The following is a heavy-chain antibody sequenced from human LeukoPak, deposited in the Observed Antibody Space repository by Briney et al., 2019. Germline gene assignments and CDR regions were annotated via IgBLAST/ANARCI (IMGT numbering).Heavy chain of an antibody. V-gene: IGHV3-7*01. J-gene: IGHJ4*02. CDR2: IKQDGSEK. Sequence: PGGSLRLSCAASGFSFSSYWMSWVRQASGKGLEWVANIKQDGSEKDYVDSVKGRFAISRDNARNSLYLQMNSLRAEDTAVYYCARDNYDSSGPYYFDYWGQGTLVTVSS. CDR3: ARDNYDSSGPYYFDY. D-gene: IGHD3-22*01. CDR1: GFSFSSYW.